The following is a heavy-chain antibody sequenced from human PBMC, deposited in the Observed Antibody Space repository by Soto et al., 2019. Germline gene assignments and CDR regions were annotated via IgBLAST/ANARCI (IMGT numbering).Heavy chain of an antibody. Sequence: SETLSLTCAASGYSISSGYYWGWIRQPPGKGLEWIGTIYHSGSTFHNPSLKSRVTTSVDTSKNQFSLRLRSVTAADTAVYYCAVGYCSSTTCSREYFQHWGQGTLVT. V-gene: IGHV4-38-2*01. CDR2: IYHSGST. CDR1: GYSISSGYY. CDR3: AVGYCSSTTCSREYFQH. J-gene: IGHJ1*01. D-gene: IGHD2-2*01.